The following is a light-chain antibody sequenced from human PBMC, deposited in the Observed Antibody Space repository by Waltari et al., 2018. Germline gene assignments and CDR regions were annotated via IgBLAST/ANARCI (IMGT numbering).Light chain of an antibody. CDR2: WAS. CDR3: QQYSNTPLT. CDR1: RILCSSNNRNC. J-gene: IGKJ4*01. V-gene: IGKV4-1*01. Sequence: DIVMTQSPDSLAVSLGERATINCKSSRILCSSNNRNCLAWYQQKPGPPPKLLAYWASTREAGLSDRFSGSGSGTDFTLTISSLQAEDVAVYYCQQYSNTPLTFGGGTRVEIK.